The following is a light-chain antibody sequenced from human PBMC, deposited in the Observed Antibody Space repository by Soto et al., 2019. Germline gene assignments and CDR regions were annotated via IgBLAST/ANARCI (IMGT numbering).Light chain of an antibody. CDR2: GAS. CDR1: QSVSSNY. J-gene: IGKJ2*01. CDR3: QQYGSPPYT. V-gene: IGKV3-20*01. Sequence: EIVLTQSPGTLSLSPGERATLSCRASQSVSSNYLAWYQQKPGQAPRLLIYGASSRATGIPDRFSGSGSGTDFTLNISRLEPEDFALYYCQQYGSPPYTFGQGTKLEI.